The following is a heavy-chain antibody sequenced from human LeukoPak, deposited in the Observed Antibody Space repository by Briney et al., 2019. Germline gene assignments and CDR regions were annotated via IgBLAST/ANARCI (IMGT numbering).Heavy chain of an antibody. CDR2: ISGSGGST. CDR1: GFTFSSYA. D-gene: IGHD6-19*01. Sequence: GGSLRLSCAASGFTFSSYAMSWVRQAPGKELEWVSAISGSGGSTYYADSVKGRFTISRDNSKNTLYLQMNSLRAEDTAVYYCAKRVRADPKFYYFDYWGQGTLVTVSS. V-gene: IGHV3-23*01. J-gene: IGHJ4*02. CDR3: AKRVRADPKFYYFDY.